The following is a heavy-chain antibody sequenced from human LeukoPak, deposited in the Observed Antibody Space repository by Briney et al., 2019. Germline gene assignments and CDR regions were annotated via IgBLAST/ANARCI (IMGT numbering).Heavy chain of an antibody. J-gene: IGHJ4*02. CDR2: IWYDGSNK. D-gene: IGHD6-6*01. CDR3: ATARGVKVSYYFDY. CDR1: GFTFRSYG. Sequence: GGSLRLSCAASGFTFRSYGMNWVRQAPGKGLEWVAIIWYDGSNKYYADSVKGRFTISRDKSKNTLSLQMNSLRAEDTAVYYCATARGVKVSYYFDYWGEGTLVTVSS. V-gene: IGHV3-33*01.